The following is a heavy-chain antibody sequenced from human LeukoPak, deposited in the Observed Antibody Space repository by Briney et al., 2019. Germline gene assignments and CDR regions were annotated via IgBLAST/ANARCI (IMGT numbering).Heavy chain of an antibody. Sequence: ASVKVSCKASGYTFTGYYMHWVRQAPGQGLEWMGWINPNSGGTNYAQKFQGRVTMTRDTSISTAYMELSRLRSDDAAVYYCARDTGAKYYFDYWGQGTLVTVSS. J-gene: IGHJ4*02. CDR2: INPNSGGT. D-gene: IGHD1-7*01. CDR3: ARDTGAKYYFDY. CDR1: GYTFTGYY. V-gene: IGHV1-2*02.